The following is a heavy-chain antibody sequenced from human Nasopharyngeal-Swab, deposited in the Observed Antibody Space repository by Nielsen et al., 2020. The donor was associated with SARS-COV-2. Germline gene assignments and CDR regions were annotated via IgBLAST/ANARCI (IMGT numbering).Heavy chain of an antibody. CDR1: GFTFRSYA. CDR3: AKDHGWQTNDVDY. CDR2: ISGSGGST. D-gene: IGHD6-19*01. V-gene: IGHV3-23*01. J-gene: IGHJ4*02. Sequence: GESLKISCAASGFTFRSYAISWVRQAPGKGLKWVSVISGSGGSTYYAESVKGRFTISRDNSKNTLYLQMNSLRAEDTAVYYCAKDHGWQTNDVDYWGQGTLVTVSS.